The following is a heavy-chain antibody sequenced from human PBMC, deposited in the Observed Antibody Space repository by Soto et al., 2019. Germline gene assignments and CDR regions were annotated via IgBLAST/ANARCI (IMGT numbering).Heavy chain of an antibody. D-gene: IGHD6-13*01. Sequence: EVQLVESGGGLVQPGGSLTLSCAASEFAFSSYWMTWVRQAPGKGLEWVANIRKDGSQRSYLDSVRGRFTISRDNSKNSLYLQMNSLRAEDTALYFCARDVSPGSSGWYFDAFDMWGQGTMVTVSS. CDR3: ARDVSPGSSGWYFDAFDM. J-gene: IGHJ3*02. V-gene: IGHV3-7*05. CDR2: IRKDGSQR. CDR1: EFAFSSYW.